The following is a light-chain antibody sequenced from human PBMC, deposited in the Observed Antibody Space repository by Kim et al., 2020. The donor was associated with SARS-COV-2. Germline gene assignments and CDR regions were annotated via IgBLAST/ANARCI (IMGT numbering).Light chain of an antibody. J-gene: IGKJ1*01. Sequence: LSPGERAPLSCRASQSVSTYLAWYQQKPGQVPRLLIYDAANRATGIPARFSGSGSGTDFTLTISSLEPEDFAVYYCQQRTNWRWSFGQGTKVDIK. CDR1: QSVSTY. V-gene: IGKV3-11*01. CDR3: QQRTNWRWS. CDR2: DAA.